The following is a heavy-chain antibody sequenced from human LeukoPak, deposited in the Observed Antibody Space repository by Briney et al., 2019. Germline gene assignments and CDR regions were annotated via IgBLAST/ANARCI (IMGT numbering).Heavy chain of an antibody. D-gene: IGHD6-13*01. Sequence: PGGSLRLSCAASGLTFSSHWMHWVRQAPGKGLVWVSRITNDGSSTTYADSVKGRFSISRDNSRNMLYLQMNSLRAEDTAVYYCAKSEAMFSSRSLGYWGQGTLVTVSS. J-gene: IGHJ4*02. CDR3: AKSEAMFSSRSLGY. CDR1: GLTFSSHW. V-gene: IGHV3-74*01. CDR2: ITNDGSST.